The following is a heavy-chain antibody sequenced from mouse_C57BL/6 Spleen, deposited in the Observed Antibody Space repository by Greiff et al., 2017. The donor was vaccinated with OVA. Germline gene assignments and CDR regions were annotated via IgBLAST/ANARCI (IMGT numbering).Heavy chain of an antibody. V-gene: IGHV1-69*01. CDR1: GYTFTSYW. J-gene: IGHJ1*03. CDR3: ARSAGTRYFDV. Sequence: VQLQQPGAELVMPGASVKLSCKASGYTFTSYWMHWVKQRPGQGLEWIGEIDPSDSYTNYNQKFKGKSTLTVDKSSSTAYMQLSSLTSEDSAVYFCARSAGTRYFDVWGTGTTVTVSS. CDR2: IDPSDSYT. D-gene: IGHD4-1*01.